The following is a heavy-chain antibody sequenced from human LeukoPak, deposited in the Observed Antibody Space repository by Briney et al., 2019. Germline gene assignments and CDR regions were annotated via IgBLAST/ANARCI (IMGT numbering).Heavy chain of an antibody. V-gene: IGHV3-33*01. Sequence: GGSLRLSCAASGFTFSSYDMHWVRQAPGKGLKWVAVIWYDGSNKYYADSVKGRFTISRDNSKNTLYLQMNSLRAEDTAVYYCARDLYSSGWSADYWGQGTLVTVSS. CDR1: GFTFSSYD. CDR2: IWYDGSNK. D-gene: IGHD6-19*01. J-gene: IGHJ4*02. CDR3: ARDLYSSGWSADY.